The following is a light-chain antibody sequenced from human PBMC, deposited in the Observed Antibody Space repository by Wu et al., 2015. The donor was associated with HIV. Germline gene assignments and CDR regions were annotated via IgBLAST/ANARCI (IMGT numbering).Light chain of an antibody. CDR3: QQYGSSPPVT. CDR1: QSVSANX. CDR2: GAS. J-gene: IGKJ5*01. V-gene: IGKV3-20*01. Sequence: VTLSCRASQSVSANXLAWYQHETWPRLPRLLIYGASSRAAGVPDRFSGSGSGTDFTLNISKLEPEDSAVYYCQQYGSSPPVTFGQGTRLKVK.